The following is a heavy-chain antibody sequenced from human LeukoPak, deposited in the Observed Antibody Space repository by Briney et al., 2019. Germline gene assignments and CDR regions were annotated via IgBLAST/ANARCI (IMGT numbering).Heavy chain of an antibody. V-gene: IGHV3-74*01. D-gene: IGHD3-22*01. J-gene: IGHJ4*02. CDR2: INSDGSST. CDR1: GFTFSSYW. CDR3: AKLVHYYDSSGYYLGLSPTSDY. Sequence: GGSLRLSCAASGFTFSSYWMHWVRQAPGKGLVWVSRINSDGSSTSYADSVKGRFTISRDNAKNTLYLQMNSLRAEDTAVYYCAKLVHYYDSSGYYLGLSPTSDYWGQGTLVTVSS.